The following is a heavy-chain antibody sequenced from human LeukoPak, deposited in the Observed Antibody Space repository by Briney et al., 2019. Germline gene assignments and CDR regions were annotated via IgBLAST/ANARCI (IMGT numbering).Heavy chain of an antibody. CDR3: AREAGDYYYYYYMDV. CDR2: IYYSGST. CDR1: GGSISSHY. J-gene: IGHJ6*03. V-gene: IGHV4-59*11. D-gene: IGHD1-26*01. Sequence: SETLSLTCTVSGGSISSHYWSWIRQPPGKGLEWIGYIYYSGSTNYNPSLKSRVTISVDTSKNQFSLKLSSVTAADTAVYYCAREAGDYYYYYYMDVWGKGTTATVSS.